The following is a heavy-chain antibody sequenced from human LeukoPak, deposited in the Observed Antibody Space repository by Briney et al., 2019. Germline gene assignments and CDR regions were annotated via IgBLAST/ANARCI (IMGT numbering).Heavy chain of an antibody. V-gene: IGHV3-7*01. CDR3: ARDRGKYYDSSGYYWA. CDR2: IKEYGSEK. Sequence: GGSLRLSCAVSGFTFSSHWMSWVRQAPGKGLEWVANIKEYGSEKYYVDAVKGRFTISKDKAKNSLYMQMNSMRGEDTAVYYCARDRGKYYDSSGYYWAWGKGTLVTVSS. D-gene: IGHD3-22*01. CDR1: GFTFSSHW. J-gene: IGHJ5*02.